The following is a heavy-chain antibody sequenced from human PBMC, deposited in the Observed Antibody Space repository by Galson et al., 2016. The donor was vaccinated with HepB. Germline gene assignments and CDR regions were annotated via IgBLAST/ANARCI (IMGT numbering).Heavy chain of an antibody. V-gene: IGHV3-53*01. CDR3: AREGFNAFDV. J-gene: IGHJ3*01. D-gene: IGHD3-3*01. Sequence: SLRLSCAAFGFTVRTLYMSWVRQAPGKGLEWVSVIHSGGSTYHADSVRGRFTVSRDDSKNTVYLQTNSLRVEDTAIYYCAREGFNAFDVWGQGTVVTISS. CDR1: GFTVRTLY. CDR2: IHSGGST.